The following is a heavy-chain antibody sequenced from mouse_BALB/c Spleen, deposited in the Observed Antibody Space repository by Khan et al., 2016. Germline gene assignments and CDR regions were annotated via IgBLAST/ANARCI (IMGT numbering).Heavy chain of an antibody. CDR3: ASPYCNYAMDY. D-gene: IGHD1-1*01. Sequence: QVQLKQSGAELMKPGASVKISCKATGYTFSSYWIEWVKQRPGHGLEWIGEILPGSGSTNYNEKFKGKATFTADTSSNTAYMQLSSLTSEDSAVCYCASPYCNYAMDYWGQGTSVTVSS. J-gene: IGHJ4*01. CDR2: ILPGSGST. V-gene: IGHV1-9*01. CDR1: GYTFSSYW.